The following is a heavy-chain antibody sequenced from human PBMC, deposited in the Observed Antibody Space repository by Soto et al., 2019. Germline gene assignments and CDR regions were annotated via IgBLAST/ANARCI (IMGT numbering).Heavy chain of an antibody. Sequence: SETLSLTCTVSGGSISSGGYYWSWIRQHPGKGLEWIGYIYYSGSTYYNPSLKSRVTISVDTSKNQFSLKLSSVTAADTAVYYCARGYCSSTSCPPHFDYWGQGTLVTVSS. CDR2: IYYSGST. J-gene: IGHJ4*02. CDR3: ARGYCSSTSCPPHFDY. CDR1: GGSISSGGYY. V-gene: IGHV4-31*03. D-gene: IGHD2-2*01.